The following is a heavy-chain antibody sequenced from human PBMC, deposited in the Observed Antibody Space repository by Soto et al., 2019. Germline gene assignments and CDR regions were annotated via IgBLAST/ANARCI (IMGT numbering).Heavy chain of an antibody. CDR1: GGSMNTYY. Sequence: SETLSLTCAVSGGSMNTYYWSWIRQPPGKGLGWIGYIYDSGSTYYNPSLKSRVTVSLATSKNQFSLQLTSVTAAYTSVDHCARESDPLFCSGGSCYGGWFDAWSQGTQVTVS. V-gene: IGHV4-59*13. D-gene: IGHD2-15*01. CDR2: IYDSGST. CDR3: ARESDPLFCSGGSCYGGWFDA. J-gene: IGHJ5*02.